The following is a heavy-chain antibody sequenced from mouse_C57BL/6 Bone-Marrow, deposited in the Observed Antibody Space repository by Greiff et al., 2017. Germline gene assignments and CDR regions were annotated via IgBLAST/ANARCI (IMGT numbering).Heavy chain of an antibody. J-gene: IGHJ4*01. CDR2: INPSNGAT. V-gene: IGHV1-19*01. Sequence: EVQLQQSGPVLVKPGASVKMSCKASGYTFTDYCMNWVKQSPGNSLEWIGVINPSNGATNYNQKFKGKATLTVDKSSSTADMELNSLTSEDSAVYYCAREACEMCDEGDAMGYWGQGTSVTVSS. D-gene: IGHD2-3*01. CDR1: GYTFTDYC. CDR3: AREACEMCDEGDAMGY.